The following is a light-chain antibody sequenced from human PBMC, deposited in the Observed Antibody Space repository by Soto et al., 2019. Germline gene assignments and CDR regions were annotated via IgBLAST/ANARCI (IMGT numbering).Light chain of an antibody. CDR1: QSVSRH. V-gene: IGKV3-20*01. J-gene: IGKJ1*01. CDR2: GIS. Sequence: EIVLTQSPATLSLSPGERATLSCRASQSVSRHLAWYQQKPGQAPRLLLYGISRRATGIPDRFSGSGSETDFTLTISRLEPEDFEGYYCEQYGSSPRTCGQGTKVDIK. CDR3: EQYGSSPRT.